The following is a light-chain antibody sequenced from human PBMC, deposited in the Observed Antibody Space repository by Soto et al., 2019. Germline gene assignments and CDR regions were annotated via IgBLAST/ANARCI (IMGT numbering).Light chain of an antibody. V-gene: IGKV3-20*01. CDR2: GAS. J-gene: IGKJ5*01. Sequence: VLTPSPGTLSLSPGESATLSCRASQTVSITYLTWYQQKPGQAPRLLIFGASKRATGIPDRFSGSGSGRDFTLTISGLEPEDFAVYFCQHYGSSPPVTFGQGTRLEI. CDR1: QTVSITY. CDR3: QHYGSSPPVT.